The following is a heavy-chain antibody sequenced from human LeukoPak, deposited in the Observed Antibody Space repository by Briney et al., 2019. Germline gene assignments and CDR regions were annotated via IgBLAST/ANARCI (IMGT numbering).Heavy chain of an antibody. CDR1: GYTFTSYY. CDR2: INPSGGST. J-gene: IGHJ4*02. D-gene: IGHD3-3*01. V-gene: IGHV1-46*01. CDR3: ARTKIFRVVIPLGEVDY. Sequence: ASVKVSCKASGYTFTSYYMHWVRQAPGHGLEWMGIINPSGGSTSYAQKFQGRVTMTRDMSTSTVYMELSSLRSEDTAVYYCARTKIFRVVIPLGEVDYWGQGTLVTVSS.